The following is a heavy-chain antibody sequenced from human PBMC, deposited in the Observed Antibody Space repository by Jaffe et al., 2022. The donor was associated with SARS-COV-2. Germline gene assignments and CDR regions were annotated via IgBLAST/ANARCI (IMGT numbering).Heavy chain of an antibody. Sequence: QVQLVESGGGVVQPGRSLRLSCAASGFTFSSYAMHWVRQAPGKGLEWVAVISYDGSNKYYADSVKGRFTISRDNSKNTLYLQMNSLRAEDTAVYYCARDGDPFSSSWSAGHWFDPWGQGTLVTVSS. V-gene: IGHV3-30*04. J-gene: IGHJ5*02. CDR2: ISYDGSNK. CDR3: ARDGDPFSSSWSAGHWFDP. CDR1: GFTFSSYA. D-gene: IGHD6-13*01.